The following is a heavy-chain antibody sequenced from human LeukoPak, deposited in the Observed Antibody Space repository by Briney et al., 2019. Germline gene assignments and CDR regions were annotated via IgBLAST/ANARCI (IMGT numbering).Heavy chain of an antibody. V-gene: IGHV4-59*01. D-gene: IGHD3-22*01. J-gene: IGHJ4*02. Sequence: SETLSLTCTVSGGSISSYYWGWIRQSPGRGLEYIGFIHFSGSTNYNPSLKSRVTISVDTSKNQFSLKLSSVTAADTAVYYCARDRSGYYDSSDYYGDYFDYWGQGTLVTVSS. CDR3: ARDRSGYYDSSDYYGDYFDY. CDR1: GGSISSYY. CDR2: IHFSGST.